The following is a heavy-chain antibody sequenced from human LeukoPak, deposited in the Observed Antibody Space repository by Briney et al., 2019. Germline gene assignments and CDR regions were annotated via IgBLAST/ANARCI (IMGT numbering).Heavy chain of an antibody. J-gene: IGHJ5*02. CDR1: GYSFTSYW. CDR3: VCREFYSPWPGP. CDR2: IYPGDSRT. Sequence: GESLKISCKGSGYSFTSYWIGWVRQTPGKGLEWMGVIYPGDSRTRYNPSFEGQVTISADKSINTAYLQWSSLKASDTAMYYCVCREFYSPWPGPWGQGTLVTVPS. V-gene: IGHV5-51*01. D-gene: IGHD5-18*01.